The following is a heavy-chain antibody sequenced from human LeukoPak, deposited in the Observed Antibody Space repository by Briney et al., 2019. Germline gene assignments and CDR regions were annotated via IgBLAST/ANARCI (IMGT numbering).Heavy chain of an antibody. J-gene: IGHJ4*02. CDR3: ARGAAVYSYG. CDR1: GGSISSYY. CDR2: IYYSGST. D-gene: IGHD5-18*01. V-gene: IGHV4-59*01. Sequence: SETLSLTCTVSGGSISSYYWSWIRQPPGKGLEWIGHIYYSGSTNYNPSLKSRVTISIDTSKNQFSLRLGSVTAADTAVYYCARGAAVYSYGWGQGTLVTVSS.